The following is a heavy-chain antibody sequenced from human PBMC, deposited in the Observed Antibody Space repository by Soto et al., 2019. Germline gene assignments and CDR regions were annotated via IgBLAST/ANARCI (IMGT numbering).Heavy chain of an antibody. D-gene: IGHD2-15*01. CDR2: ISYDGSNK. CDR1: GFTFSSYG. V-gene: IGHV3-30*18. J-gene: IGHJ4*02. CDR3: AKDYTVAADPSSVILFDY. Sequence: PGGSLRLSCAASGFTFSSYGMHWVRQAPGKGLEWVAVISYDGSNKYYADSVKGRFTISRDNSKNTVYLQMSSLRVEDTAIYYCAKDYTVAADPSSVILFDYWGQGALVTVSS.